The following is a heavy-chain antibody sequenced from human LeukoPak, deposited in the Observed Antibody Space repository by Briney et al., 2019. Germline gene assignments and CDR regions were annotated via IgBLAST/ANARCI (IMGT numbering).Heavy chain of an antibody. CDR2: IRQDGSGI. Sequence: GGSLRLSCAASGFMFSSYWMSWVRQAPGKGLEWVANIRQDGSGIHYVDSVKGRFTISRDNGKNSMYLQMNSLGAEDTAVYYCGRGGFDFWGQGSLVTVSS. CDR1: GFMFSSYW. CDR3: GRGGFDF. D-gene: IGHD3-16*01. J-gene: IGHJ4*02. V-gene: IGHV3-7*01.